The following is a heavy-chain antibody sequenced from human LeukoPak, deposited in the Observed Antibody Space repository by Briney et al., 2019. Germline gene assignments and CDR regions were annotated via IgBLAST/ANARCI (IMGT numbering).Heavy chain of an antibody. CDR1: DYSISTGYY. Sequence: PSESLSLTCTVSDYSISTGYYWGWVRQPPGKGLEWIGSIYHSGSTYYNPSLKSRVSISVDTSKNQFSLKLISVTAADTAVYYCERDLDYYDSTWFDPWGQGTLVTVSS. J-gene: IGHJ5*02. CDR2: IYHSGST. CDR3: ERDLDYYDSTWFDP. D-gene: IGHD3-22*01. V-gene: IGHV4-38-2*02.